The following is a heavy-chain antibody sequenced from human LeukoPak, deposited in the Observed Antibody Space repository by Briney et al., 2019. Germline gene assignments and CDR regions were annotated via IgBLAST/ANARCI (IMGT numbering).Heavy chain of an antibody. CDR2: IYYSGST. D-gene: IGHD3-10*01. CDR1: GGSFSGFY. J-gene: IGHJ6*02. V-gene: IGHV4-4*08. CDR3: ARERWYEHGSGSSYYYYGMDV. Sequence: PSETLSLTCTVSGGSFSGFYWSWIRQPPGKGLEWIGYIYYSGSTNYNPSLKSRVTISVDTSKNQFSLKLSSVTAADTAVYYCARERWYEHGSGSSYYYYGMDVWGQGTTVTVSS.